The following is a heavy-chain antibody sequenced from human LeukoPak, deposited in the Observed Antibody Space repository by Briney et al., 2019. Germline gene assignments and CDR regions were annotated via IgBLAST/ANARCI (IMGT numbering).Heavy chain of an antibody. D-gene: IGHD5-24*01. CDR2: IYYSGST. CDR3: ARGRWLQLPYY. V-gene: IGHV4-59*08. CDR1: GGSISSYY. J-gene: IGHJ4*02. Sequence: SETLSLTCTVSGGSISSYYWSWIRQPPGKGLEWIGSIYYSGSTDYNPSLKSRVTISVDTSKSQFSLKLSSVTAADTAVYYCARGRWLQLPYYWGQRTLVTVSS.